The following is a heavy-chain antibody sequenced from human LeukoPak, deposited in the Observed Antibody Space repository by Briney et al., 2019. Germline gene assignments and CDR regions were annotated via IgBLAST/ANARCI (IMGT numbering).Heavy chain of an antibody. J-gene: IGHJ4*02. CDR2: INHGGST. CDR1: GGSFSGDF. D-gene: IGHD5-18*01. V-gene: IGHV4-34*01. CDR3: ASLPWIHLWNHY. Sequence: PSETLSLTCAVYGGSFSGDFWSWIRQSPGKGLEWIGEINHGGSTTYNPSLQSRVTISVDTSKNQFSLKLNSVTAADTAVYYCASLPWIHLWNHYWGQGTLVTVSS.